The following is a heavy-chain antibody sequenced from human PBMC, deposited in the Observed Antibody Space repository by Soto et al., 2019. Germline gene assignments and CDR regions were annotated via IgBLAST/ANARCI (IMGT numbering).Heavy chain of an antibody. CDR1: GFTFSNYA. Sequence: GGSLRLSCAASGFTFSNYAMSWVRQAPGEGLEWVSAIRPSGGSAYYADSVKGRFTISRDNSKNTLYLQMNSLRAEDAALHHRVRQAVKQCSGGKCYNDQWGQGT. D-gene: IGHD2-15*01. V-gene: IGHV3-23*01. CDR3: VRQAVKQCSGGKCYNDQ. J-gene: IGHJ1*01. CDR2: IRPSGGSA.